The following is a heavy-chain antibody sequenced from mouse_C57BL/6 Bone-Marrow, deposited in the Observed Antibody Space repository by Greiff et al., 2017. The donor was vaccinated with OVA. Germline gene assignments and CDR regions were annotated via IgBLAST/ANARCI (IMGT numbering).Heavy chain of an antibody. CDR2: IRNKANGFTS. D-gene: IGHD5-1-1*01. Sequence: EVKLLESGGGLVQPGGSLRLSCAASGFTFTDYYMSWVRQPPGKALEWLGFIRNKANGFTSAYSASVKGRFSISRVTSNRFLYLQRNGLGAEDSATYCSAKYKINAKDYWGQGTSDTVTS. CDR3: AKYKINAKDY. V-gene: IGHV7-3*01. J-gene: IGHJ4*01. CDR1: GFTFTDYY.